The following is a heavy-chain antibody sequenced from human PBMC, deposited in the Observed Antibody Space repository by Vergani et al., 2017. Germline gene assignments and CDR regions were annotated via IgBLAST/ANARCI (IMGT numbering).Heavy chain of an antibody. CDR2: IYYSGST. V-gene: IGHV4-30-4*08. J-gene: IGHJ6*02. D-gene: IGHD3-22*01. Sequence: QVQLQESGPGLVKPSQTLSLTCTVSGGSISSGDYYWSWIRQPPGKGLEWIGYIYYSGSTYYNPSLKSRVTISVDTSKNQFSLMLSSVTAADTAVYYCASGYYYDSSGYYFSYYYYGMDVWGQGTTVTVSS. CDR1: GGSISSGDYY. CDR3: ASGYYYDSSGYYFSYYYYGMDV.